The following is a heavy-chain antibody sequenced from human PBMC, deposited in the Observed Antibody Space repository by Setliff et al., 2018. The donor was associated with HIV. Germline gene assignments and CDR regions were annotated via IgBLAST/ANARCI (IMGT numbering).Heavy chain of an antibody. Sequence: PGGSLRLSCAASGFTFSSYSMNWVRQAPGKGLEWVSSISSSSSYIYYADSVKGRFTISRDNAKNSLYLQMNSLRAEDTAVYYCARAFKVSSSWMGFDYWGQGTLVTVSS. V-gene: IGHV3-21*01. CDR2: ISSSSSYI. CDR3: ARAFKVSSSWMGFDY. J-gene: IGHJ4*02. CDR1: GFTFSSYS. D-gene: IGHD6-13*01.